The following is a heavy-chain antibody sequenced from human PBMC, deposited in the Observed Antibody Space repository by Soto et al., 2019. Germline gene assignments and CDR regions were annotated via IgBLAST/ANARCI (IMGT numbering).Heavy chain of an antibody. CDR3: ARAFWSGWIHYYYMDV. CDR2: IYYSGST. D-gene: IGHD3-3*01. V-gene: IGHV4-59*01. Sequence: SETLSLTCTVSGGSISSYYWSWIRQPPGKGLEWIGYIYYSGSTNYNPSLKSRVTISVDTSKNQFSLKLSSVTAADMAVFYCARAFWSGWIHYYYMDVWGKGTTVTVSS. CDR1: GGSISSYY. J-gene: IGHJ6*03.